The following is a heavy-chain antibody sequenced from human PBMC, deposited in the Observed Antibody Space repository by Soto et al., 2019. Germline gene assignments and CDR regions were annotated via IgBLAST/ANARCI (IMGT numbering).Heavy chain of an antibody. CDR1: GGAIRSGNYY. D-gene: IGHD6-13*01. V-gene: IGHV4-30-4*01. Sequence: SETLSLTCSVSGGAIRSGNYYWSWIRQSPGKGLEWLGHISHSGTTSYNPSLQSRATISLDAAQNHFSLRLNSVTVADTALYFCARGRGQLLFDYWGQGSLVTVYS. CDR2: ISHSGTT. CDR3: ARGRGQLLFDY. J-gene: IGHJ4*02.